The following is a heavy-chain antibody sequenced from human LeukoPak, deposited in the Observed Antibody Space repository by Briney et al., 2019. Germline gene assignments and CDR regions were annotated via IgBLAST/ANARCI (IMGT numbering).Heavy chain of an antibody. D-gene: IGHD3-3*01. V-gene: IGHV3-23*01. CDR2: ISNGGTNT. J-gene: IGHJ4*02. CDR1: GFTFSNYG. CDR3: AKDFVYGSRFPRPLDY. Sequence: PGGCLRLSCAASGFTFSNYGMTWVRQAPGRGLEWVSGISNGGTNTYYTDSVKGRFTISRDNSRNTLYLQMNSLRADDTARYYCAKDFVYGSRFPRPLDYWGQGTLVTVSS.